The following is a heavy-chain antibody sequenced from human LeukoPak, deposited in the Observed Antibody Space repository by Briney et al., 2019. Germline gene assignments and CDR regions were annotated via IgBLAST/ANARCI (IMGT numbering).Heavy chain of an antibody. J-gene: IGHJ5*02. CDR2: ISYDGSNK. V-gene: IGHV3-30-3*01. Sequence: GWSLRLSCAASGFTFSSYAMHWVRQAPGKGLEWVAVISYDGSNKYYADSVKGRFTISRDNSKNTLYLQMNSLRAEDTAVYYCARDSPYCSGGSCQNWFDPWGQGTLVTVSS. CDR3: ARDSPYCSGGSCQNWFDP. D-gene: IGHD2-15*01. CDR1: GFTFSSYA.